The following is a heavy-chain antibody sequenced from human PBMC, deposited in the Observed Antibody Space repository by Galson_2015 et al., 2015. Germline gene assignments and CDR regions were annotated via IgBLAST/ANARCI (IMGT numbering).Heavy chain of an antibody. V-gene: IGHV3-30-3*01. J-gene: IGHJ6*02. CDR2: ISYDGSNK. D-gene: IGHD5-18*01. CDR1: GFTFSSYA. Sequence: SLRLSCAASGFTFSSYAMHWVRQAPGKGLEWVAVISYDGSNKYYADSVKGRFTISRDNSKNTLYLQMNSLRAEDTAAYYCARRKDTALVKVSYYCIDVWGQGTPVTVSS. CDR3: ARRKDTALVKVSYYCIDV.